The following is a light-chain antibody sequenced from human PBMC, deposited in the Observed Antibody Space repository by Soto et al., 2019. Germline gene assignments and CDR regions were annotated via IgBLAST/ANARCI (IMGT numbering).Light chain of an antibody. CDR1: SSDVGGYNY. V-gene: IGLV2-14*03. J-gene: IGLJ1*01. CDR3: SSYTDSSSLV. CDR2: DVS. Sequence: ALTQPASVSGSPGQSITIPCTGTSSDVGGYNYVSWYQQHPGKAPKVMIYDVSNRPSGVSNRFSGSKSGNTASLTISGLQAEDEADYYCSSYTDSSSLVFGTGTKVTVL.